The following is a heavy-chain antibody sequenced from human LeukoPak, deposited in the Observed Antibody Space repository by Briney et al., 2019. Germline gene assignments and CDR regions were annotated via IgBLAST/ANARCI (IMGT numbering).Heavy chain of an antibody. J-gene: IGHJ4*02. D-gene: IGHD6-19*01. CDR1: GGSISSSSYY. CDR2: IYYSAGT. Sequence: PSETLSLTCTVSGGSISSSSYYWGWIRQPPGKGLEWIGSIYYSAGTYYNPSLKSRVTISVDTSKNQFSLKLSSVTAADTAVYYCARGGSSGWRTPNDDYWGQGTLVTVSS. V-gene: IGHV4-39*01. CDR3: ARGGSSGWRTPNDDY.